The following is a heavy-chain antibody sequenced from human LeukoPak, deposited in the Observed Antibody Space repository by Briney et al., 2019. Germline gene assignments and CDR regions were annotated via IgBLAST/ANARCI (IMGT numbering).Heavy chain of an antibody. CDR1: GGSISTYY. D-gene: IGHD1-26*01. CDR2: IYYSGST. J-gene: IGHJ4*02. V-gene: IGHV4-59*08. Sequence: SSETLSLTCTVSGGSISTYYWSWIQQPPGKGLEWIGYIYYSGSTNYNPSLKSRVTISVDTSKNQFSLKLSSVTAADTAVYYCARRRNVGYFDYWGQGTLVTVSS. CDR3: ARRRNVGYFDY.